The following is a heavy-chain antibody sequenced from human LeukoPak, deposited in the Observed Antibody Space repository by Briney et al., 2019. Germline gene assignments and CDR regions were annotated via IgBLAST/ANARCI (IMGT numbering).Heavy chain of an antibody. CDR2: ISAYNGNT. Sequence: ASVKVSCKASGYTFTSYGISWVRQAPGQGLEWMGWISAYNGNTNYAQKLQGRVTMTTDTSTSTAYVELRSLRSDDTAVYYCARAYGIYCSSTSCSYNWFDPWGQGTLVTVSS. J-gene: IGHJ5*02. D-gene: IGHD2-2*01. CDR3: ARAYGIYCSSTSCSYNWFDP. V-gene: IGHV1-18*01. CDR1: GYTFTSYG.